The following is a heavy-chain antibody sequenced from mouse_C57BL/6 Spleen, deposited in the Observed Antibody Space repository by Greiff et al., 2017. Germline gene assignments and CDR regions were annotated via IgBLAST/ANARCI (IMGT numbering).Heavy chain of an antibody. D-gene: IGHD1-1*01. CDR2: ISDGGSYT. Sequence: EVTLVESGGGLVKPGGSLTLSCAASGFTFSSYAMSWVRQTPEKRLEWVATISDGGSYTYYPDNVKGRFTISRDNAKNNLYLQMSHLKSEDTAMYYCAKAYYYGSSYWYFDVWGTGTTVTVSS. V-gene: IGHV5-4*03. CDR3: AKAYYYGSSYWYFDV. J-gene: IGHJ1*03. CDR1: GFTFSSYA.